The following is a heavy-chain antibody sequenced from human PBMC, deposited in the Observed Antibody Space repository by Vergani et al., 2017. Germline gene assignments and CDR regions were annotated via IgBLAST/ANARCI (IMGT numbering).Heavy chain of an antibody. J-gene: IGHJ3*02. CDR1: GYTFTSYA. D-gene: IGHD4-17*01. CDR2: INAGNGNT. CDR3: ARDHPDYGDYFSVQRDDGSVVAFDI. Sequence: QVQLVQSGAEVKKPGASVKVSCKASGYTFTSYAMHWVRQAPGQRLEWMGWINAGNGNTKYSQKFQGRVTITRYTSASTAYMELSSLRSEDTAVYSCARDHPDYGDYFSVQRDDGSVVAFDIWGQGTMVTVSS. V-gene: IGHV1-3*01.